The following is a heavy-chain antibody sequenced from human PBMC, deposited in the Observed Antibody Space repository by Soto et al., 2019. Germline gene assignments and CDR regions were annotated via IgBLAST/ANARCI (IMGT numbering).Heavy chain of an antibody. CDR3: SIRLLVLVTASDY. D-gene: IGHD2-21*02. CDR1: GGSFSRYY. Sequence: SETLSLSCAVYGGSFSRYYWSWIRQPPGKGLEWIGEINHSGSTNYNPSLKSRVTISVDTSKNQFSLKLSSVTAADTAVYYCSIRLLVLVTASDYSGQGPLGTLSS. J-gene: IGHJ4*02. CDR2: INHSGST. V-gene: IGHV4-34*01.